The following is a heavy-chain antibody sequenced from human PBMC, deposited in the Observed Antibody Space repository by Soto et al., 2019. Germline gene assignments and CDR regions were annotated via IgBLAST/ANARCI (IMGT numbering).Heavy chain of an antibody. J-gene: IGHJ5*02. CDR2: ISAYDGNT. V-gene: IGHV1-18*01. Sequence: ASVKVSCKASGYTFTSYGISWVRQAPGQGLEWMGWISAYDGNTNYAQKLQGRVTMTTDTSTSTAYMELRSPRSDDTAVYYCARRYCSGGSCLSWFDPWGQGTLVTVSS. CDR3: ARRYCSGGSCLSWFDP. D-gene: IGHD2-15*01. CDR1: GYTFTSYG.